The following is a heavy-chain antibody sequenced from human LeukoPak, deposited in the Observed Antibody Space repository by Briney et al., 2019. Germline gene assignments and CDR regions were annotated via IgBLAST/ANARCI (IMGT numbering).Heavy chain of an antibody. Sequence: PGTFLRLSCAASGFTFSNFGFHWVRQALGKGLEWVAVIFYDGSRKFYADSVKGRFTISRDTSKNTLYLQLNSLRAEDTAVYYCARDDSATYYNLAYWGQGTPVTVSS. CDR2: IFYDGSRK. CDR3: ARDDSATYYNLAY. J-gene: IGHJ4*02. CDR1: GFTFSNFG. D-gene: IGHD3-10*01. V-gene: IGHV3-33*01.